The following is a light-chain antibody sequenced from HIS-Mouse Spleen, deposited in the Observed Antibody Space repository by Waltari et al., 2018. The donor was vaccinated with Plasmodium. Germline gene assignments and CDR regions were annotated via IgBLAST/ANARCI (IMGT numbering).Light chain of an antibody. Sequence: EIVMTQSPAPLSVSPGARATLSCRASQRVSSNLAWYQQKPGQAPRLLIYGASTRATGIPARFSGSGSGTEFTLTISSLQSEDFAVYYCQQYNNWSFTFGPGTKVDIK. CDR1: QRVSSN. V-gene: IGKV3-15*01. CDR2: GAS. CDR3: QQYNNWSFT. J-gene: IGKJ3*01.